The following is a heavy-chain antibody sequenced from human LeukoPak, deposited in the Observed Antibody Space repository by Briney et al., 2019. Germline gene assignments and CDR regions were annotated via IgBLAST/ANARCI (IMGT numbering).Heavy chain of an antibody. CDR2: VSYDGSNK. CDR1: GFTFSSYG. J-gene: IGHJ4*02. D-gene: IGHD6-19*01. CDR3: AKDPGQWLAYYYFDY. Sequence: PGGSLRLSCAASGFTFSSYGMHWVRQAPGKGLEWVAVVSYDGSNKYYADSVKGRFTISRDNSKNTLYLQMNSLRAEDTAVYYCAKDPGQWLAYYYFDYWGQGTLVTVSS. V-gene: IGHV3-30*18.